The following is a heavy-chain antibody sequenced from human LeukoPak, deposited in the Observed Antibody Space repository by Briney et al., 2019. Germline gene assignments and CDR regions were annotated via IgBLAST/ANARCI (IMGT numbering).Heavy chain of an antibody. CDR3: ARGRVSSSTWYSTYYYYFYMDV. Sequence: SETLSLTCTVSGGSISSYYWSWIRQPAGKGLEWIGRIYTSGSTNYNPSLKSRVTMSVDTSKNQFSLKLSSVTAADTAVYYCARGRVSSSTWYSTYYYYFYMDVWGKGTTVTVSS. CDR2: IYTSGST. CDR1: GGSISSYY. J-gene: IGHJ6*03. D-gene: IGHD1-1*01. V-gene: IGHV4-4*07.